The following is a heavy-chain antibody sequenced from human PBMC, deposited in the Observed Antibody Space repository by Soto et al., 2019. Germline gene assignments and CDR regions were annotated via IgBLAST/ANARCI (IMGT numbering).Heavy chain of an antibody. Sequence: GASVKFSCKASGYTFTSYGISWVRQAPGQVLECMGWISAYNGDANYXXKLQGRVXXTTDTSTSTAXMELRXVGCDETGVYYCARVGRMRAFDYWGQGTLVTVSS. D-gene: IGHD2-8*01. CDR2: ISAYNGDA. CDR1: GYTFTSYG. CDR3: ARVGRMRAFDY. J-gene: IGHJ4*02. V-gene: IGHV1-18*01.